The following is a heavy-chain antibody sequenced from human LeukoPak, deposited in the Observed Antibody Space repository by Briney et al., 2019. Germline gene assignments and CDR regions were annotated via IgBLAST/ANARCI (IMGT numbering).Heavy chain of an antibody. CDR2: INPNSGGT. D-gene: IGHD3-10*01. J-gene: IGHJ6*03. Sequence: ASVKVSCKASGYTFTGYYMHWVRQAPGQGLEWMGWINPNSGGTNYAQKFQGRVTMTRDTSISTAYMELSRLRSDDAAVYYCALYGSGSYYYYYYMDVWGKGTTVTVSS. CDR3: ALYGSGSYYYYYYMDV. CDR1: GYTFTGYY. V-gene: IGHV1-2*02.